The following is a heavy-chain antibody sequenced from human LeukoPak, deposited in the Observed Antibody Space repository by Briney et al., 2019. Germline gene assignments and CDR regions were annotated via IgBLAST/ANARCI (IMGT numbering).Heavy chain of an antibody. D-gene: IGHD3-10*01. V-gene: IGHV3-7*01. CDR1: GLTGSHNY. Sequence: PGGSLRLSCAASGLTGSHNYVSWVRQAPGKGLACVANIKTDGSETYYVDSVKGRFTISRDNAKNSLFLQMNSLRAEDTAIYYCVSAIRGSPIDYWGQGTLVSVPS. CDR2: IKTDGSET. CDR3: VSAIRGSPIDY. J-gene: IGHJ4*02.